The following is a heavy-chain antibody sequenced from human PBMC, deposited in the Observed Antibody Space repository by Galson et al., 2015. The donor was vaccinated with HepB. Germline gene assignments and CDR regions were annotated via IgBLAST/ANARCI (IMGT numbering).Heavy chain of an antibody. CDR2: TSYDGETK. CDR1: GFTFSIEA. J-gene: IGHJ6*02. D-gene: IGHD3-16*01. V-gene: IGHV3-30-3*02. Sequence: SLRLSCAASGFTFSIEAMYWVRQAPDKGLEFVAATSYDGETKYYADSVRGRFTISRDNSKNTLYLQMNSLRVEDTALYYCAKDWGPGVWGQGTTVTVSS. CDR3: AKDWGPGV.